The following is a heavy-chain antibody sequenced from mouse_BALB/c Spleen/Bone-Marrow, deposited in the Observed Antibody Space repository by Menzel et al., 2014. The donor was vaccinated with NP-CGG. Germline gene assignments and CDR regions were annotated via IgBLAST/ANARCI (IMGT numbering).Heavy chain of an antibody. Sequence: LQQSGPELVRPGTSVKMSCKASGYTFTSYWTHWVKQRPGQGLEWIGMIDPSNSESRLNQKFKDKATLNVDKSSNXAYMQLSSLTSEDSAVYYCARLDGNYRNYFDYWGQGTSLTVSS. V-gene: IGHV1-59*01. D-gene: IGHD2-1*01. CDR3: ARLDGNYRNYFDY. J-gene: IGHJ2*02. CDR1: GYTFTSYW. CDR2: IDPSNSES.